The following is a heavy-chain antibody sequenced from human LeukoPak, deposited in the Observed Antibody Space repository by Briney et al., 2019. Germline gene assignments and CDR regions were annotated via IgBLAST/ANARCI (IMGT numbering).Heavy chain of an antibody. V-gene: IGHV3-30*02. D-gene: IGHD3-3*01. J-gene: IGHJ4*02. Sequence: PGGSLRLSCAASGFTSSSHGMHWVRQAPGKGLEWVAFIRYDGSNKYYADSVKGRFTISRDNSKNTLYLQMNSLRAEDTAVYYCARGTIFGVVSDYWGQGTLVIVSS. CDR1: GFTSSSHG. CDR2: IRYDGSNK. CDR3: ARGTIFGVVSDY.